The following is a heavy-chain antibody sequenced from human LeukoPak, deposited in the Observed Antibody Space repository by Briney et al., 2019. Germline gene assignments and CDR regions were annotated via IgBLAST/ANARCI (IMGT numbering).Heavy chain of an antibody. CDR2: IKSDGST. J-gene: IGHJ1*01. V-gene: IGHV3-74*01. CDR3: ARAPSEIGGYYPEYFRH. D-gene: IGHD3-22*01. CDR1: GFTFSSYW. Sequence: GGSLRLSCAASGFTFSSYWMHWVRQAPGKGLVWVSRIKSDGSTRYADSVKGRFTVSRDNAKNTESLQMNSLRAEDTGVYYCARAPSEIGGYYPEYFRHWGQGTLVIVSS.